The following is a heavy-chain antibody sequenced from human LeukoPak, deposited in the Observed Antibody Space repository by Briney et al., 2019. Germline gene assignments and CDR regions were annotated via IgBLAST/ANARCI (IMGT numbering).Heavy chain of an antibody. CDR2: IYTSGST. Sequence: SETLSLTCTVSGGSISSYYWSWIRQPAGKGLEWIGRIYTSGSTNYNPSLKSRVTMSVDTSKNQFSQKLSSVTAADTAVYYCARDGPLDSAYYYYYYMDVWGKGTTVTVSS. D-gene: IGHD2-2*03. CDR3: ARDGPLDSAYYYYYYMDV. CDR1: GGSISSYY. J-gene: IGHJ6*03. V-gene: IGHV4-4*07.